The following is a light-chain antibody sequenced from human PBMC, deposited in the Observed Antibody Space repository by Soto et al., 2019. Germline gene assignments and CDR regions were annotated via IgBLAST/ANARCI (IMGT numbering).Light chain of an antibody. V-gene: IGLV2-14*01. Sequence: QSALTQPASVSGSPGQSITISCTGTSGDIGSYNRVSWYQQHPGKAPKLIIYEVTDRPSGVSNRFSGSKSGNTASLAISGLQSADEADYYCATWDDRLNGPGLGGGTKLTVL. CDR1: SGDIGSYNR. CDR2: EVT. J-gene: IGLJ2*01. CDR3: ATWDDRLNGPG.